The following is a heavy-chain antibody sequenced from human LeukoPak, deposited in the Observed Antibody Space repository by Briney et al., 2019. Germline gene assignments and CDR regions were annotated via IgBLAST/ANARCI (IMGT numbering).Heavy chain of an antibody. J-gene: IGHJ4*02. V-gene: IGHV1-2*02. CDR2: INPHSGGT. Sequence: GASVRVSCKASGYTFTDSYMHWVRQAPGQGLEWMGWINPHSGGTKYAQKFQGRVTMTRDTSISTAYMELSRLRSDDTAVYYCARAVGGWYGDYWGQGTLVTVSS. D-gene: IGHD6-19*01. CDR3: ARAVGGWYGDY. CDR1: GYTFTDSY.